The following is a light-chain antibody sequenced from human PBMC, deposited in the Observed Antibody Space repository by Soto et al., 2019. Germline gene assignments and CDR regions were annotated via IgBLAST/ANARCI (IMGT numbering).Light chain of an antibody. Sequence: DIQMTQSPSTLSASVGDRVTITCRASQSISTWLAWYQQKPGKDPKLLIYKASSLESGVPSRFSGSGSGTEFTLTISSLQPDDFATYYCQQYNSYQYTVGQGTKVDSK. CDR2: KAS. CDR1: QSISTW. J-gene: IGKJ2*01. CDR3: QQYNSYQYT. V-gene: IGKV1-5*03.